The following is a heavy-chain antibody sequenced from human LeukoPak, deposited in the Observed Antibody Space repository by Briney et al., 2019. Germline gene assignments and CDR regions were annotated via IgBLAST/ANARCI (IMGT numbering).Heavy chain of an antibody. CDR1: GVSISSGRDY. D-gene: IGHD6-19*01. J-gene: IGHJ4*02. CDR3: ARTTVAAETAFDY. Sequence: SETLSLTCFVSGVSISSGRDYWSWIRQHPGTGLEWIGYISYSGSAYYNPSLGSRVTISVDMSANQFSLILRSVTAADTAVYYCARTTVAAETAFDYWGPGTLVTVSS. CDR2: ISYSGSA. V-gene: IGHV4-31*02.